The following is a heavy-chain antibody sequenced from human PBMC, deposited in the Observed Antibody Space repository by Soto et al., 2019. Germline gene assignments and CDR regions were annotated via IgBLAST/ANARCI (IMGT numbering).Heavy chain of an antibody. CDR1: GFTFSRHA. J-gene: IGHJ4*02. D-gene: IGHD6-13*01. CDR2: LSDSGGST. Sequence: EAQLLESGGGLVQPGGSLRLSCTASGFTFSRHAMTWVRQAPGKGLEWVSGLSDSGGSTYYADSVKGRFTISRDNSMNTLYLQMNTLRAEDTAVYYCAKVSSSWYAGFFDLWGQGTLVTVSS. V-gene: IGHV3-23*01. CDR3: AKVSSSWYAGFFDL.